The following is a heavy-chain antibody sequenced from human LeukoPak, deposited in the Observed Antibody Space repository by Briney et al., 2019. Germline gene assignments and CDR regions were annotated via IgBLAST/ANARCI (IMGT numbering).Heavy chain of an antibody. CDR3: AGDRDSSGSYGAFDI. Sequence: GGSLRLSCAASGFTVSSNYMSWVRQAPGKGLEWVSVIYSGGSTYYADSVKGRFTISRDNSKNTLYLQMNSLRAEDTAVYYCAGDRDSSGSYGAFDIWGQGTMVTVSS. V-gene: IGHV3-53*01. CDR2: IYSGGST. J-gene: IGHJ3*02. D-gene: IGHD3-22*01. CDR1: GFTVSSNY.